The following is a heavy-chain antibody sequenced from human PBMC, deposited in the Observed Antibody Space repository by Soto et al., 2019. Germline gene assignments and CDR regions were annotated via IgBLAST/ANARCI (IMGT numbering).Heavy chain of an antibody. CDR3: ARRNWGGYFDY. J-gene: IGHJ4*02. Sequence: PSETLSLTCTVSGGSITSGDYYWSWIRQPPGKGLEWIGYIFHSGGTYFNPSLKSRVTISVDTSKNQFSLKLSSVTAADTAVYYCARRNWGGYFDYWGQGTAVTVSS. D-gene: IGHD3-16*01. CDR2: IFHSGGT. V-gene: IGHV4-30-4*01. CDR1: GGSITSGDYY.